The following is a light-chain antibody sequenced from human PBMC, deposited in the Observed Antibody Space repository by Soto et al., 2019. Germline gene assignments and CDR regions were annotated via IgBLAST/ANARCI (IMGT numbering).Light chain of an antibody. Sequence: QSALTQPPSASGSPGQSVTISCTGTRNDIGAYEFVSWYQHHPGKAPKLIIYEVVQRPSGVPDRFSGSKSGNTASLTVSGLQAADEADYYCELYSGSNTYVFGAGTKVSV. V-gene: IGLV2-8*01. CDR2: EVV. CDR3: ELYSGSNTYV. J-gene: IGLJ1*01. CDR1: RNDIGAYEF.